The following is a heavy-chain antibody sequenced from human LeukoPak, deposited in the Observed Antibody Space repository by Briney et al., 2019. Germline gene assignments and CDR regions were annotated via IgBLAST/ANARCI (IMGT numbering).Heavy chain of an antibody. CDR1: GFTFSSYW. Sequence: GGSLRPSCAASGFTFSSYWMSWVRQAPGKGLEWVANIKQDGSEKYYVDSVKGRFTISRDNAKNSLYLQMNSLRAEDTAVYYCARDPPGYYDFWSGYYPGEGDYFDYWGQGTLVTVSS. J-gene: IGHJ4*02. CDR2: IKQDGSEK. V-gene: IGHV3-7*01. D-gene: IGHD3-3*01. CDR3: ARDPPGYYDFWSGYYPGEGDYFDY.